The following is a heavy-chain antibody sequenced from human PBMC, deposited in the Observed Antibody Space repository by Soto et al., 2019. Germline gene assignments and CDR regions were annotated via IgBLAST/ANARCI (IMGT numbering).Heavy chain of an antibody. CDR3: ARGEVVALMDV. Sequence: SETLSLTCAVYGGSFSGYYWSWIRQPPGKGLEWIGEINHSGSTNYNPSLKSRVTISVDTSKNQFSLKLSSVTAADTAVYYCARGEVVALMDVWGKGTMVTVSS. CDR1: GGSFSGYY. CDR2: INHSGST. V-gene: IGHV4-34*01. D-gene: IGHD2-15*01. J-gene: IGHJ6*03.